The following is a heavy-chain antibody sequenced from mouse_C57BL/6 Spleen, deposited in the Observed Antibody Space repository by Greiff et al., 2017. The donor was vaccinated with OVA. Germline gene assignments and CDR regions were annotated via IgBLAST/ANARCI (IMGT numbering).Heavy chain of an antibody. D-gene: IGHD2-2*01. V-gene: IGHV1-26*01. J-gene: IGHJ3*01. Sequence: VQLKQSGPELVKPGASVKISCKASGYTFTDYYMNWVKQSHGKSLEWIGDINPNNGGTSYNQKFKGKATLTVDKSSSTAYMELRSLTSEDSAVYYCARWEGYDGGFAYWGQGTLVTVSA. CDR2: INPNNGGT. CDR1: GYTFTDYY. CDR3: ARWEGYDGGFAY.